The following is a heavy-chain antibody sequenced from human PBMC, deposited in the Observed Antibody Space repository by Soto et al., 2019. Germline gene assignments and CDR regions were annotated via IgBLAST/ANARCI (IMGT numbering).Heavy chain of an antibody. Sequence: SETLSLTCTVSGGSISSSSYYWGWIRQPPGKGLEWIGSIYYSGSTYYNPSLKSRVTISVDTSKNQFSLKLSSVTAADTAVYYCARRVVVVPGNYYYYGMDGRGQRTTVTVSS. J-gene: IGHJ6*02. CDR3: ARRVVVVPGNYYYYGMDG. CDR1: GGSISSSSYY. CDR2: IYYSGST. V-gene: IGHV4-39*01. D-gene: IGHD2-2*01.